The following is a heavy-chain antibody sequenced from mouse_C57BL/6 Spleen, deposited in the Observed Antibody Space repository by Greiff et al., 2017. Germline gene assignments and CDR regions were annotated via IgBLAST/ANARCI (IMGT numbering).Heavy chain of an antibody. D-gene: IGHD1-1*01. Sequence: EVMLVESGGGLVKPGGSLKLSCAASGFTFSDYGMHWVRQAPEKGLEWVAYISSGSSTIYYADTVKGRFTISRDNAKNTLFLQMTSLRSEDTAMDYCASYGSSYDAMDYWGQGTSVTVSS. CDR3: ASYGSSYDAMDY. J-gene: IGHJ4*01. CDR1: GFTFSDYG. V-gene: IGHV5-17*01. CDR2: ISSGSSTI.